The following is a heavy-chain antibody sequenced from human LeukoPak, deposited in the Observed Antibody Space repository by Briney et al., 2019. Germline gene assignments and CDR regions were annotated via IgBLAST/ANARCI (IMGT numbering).Heavy chain of an antibody. CDR3: NGFCSGGSCYTYFDY. V-gene: IGHV3-48*03. D-gene: IGHD2-15*01. CDR1: GFTFSSYE. J-gene: IGHJ4*02. Sequence: GRSLRLSCAASGFTFSSYEMNWVRQAPGKGLEWVSYISSSGSTIYYADSVKGRFTISRDNAKNSLYLQMNTLRAEDTAVYYCNGFCSGGSCYTYFDYWGQGTLVTVSS. CDR2: ISSSGSTI.